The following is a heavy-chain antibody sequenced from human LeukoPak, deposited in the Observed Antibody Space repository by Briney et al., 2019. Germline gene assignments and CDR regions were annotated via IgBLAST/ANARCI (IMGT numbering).Heavy chain of an antibody. CDR2: VDPEDGET. V-gene: IGHV1-69-2*01. CDR1: GYTFTDYY. CDR3: ATVRSNYNWFDP. D-gene: IGHD4-11*01. Sequence: ATVKISCKVSGYTFTDYYMHWVQQAPGKGLEWMGLVDPEDGETIYAEKFQGRVTITADTSTDTAYMELSSLRSGGTAVYYCATVRSNYNWFDPWGQGTLVTVSS. J-gene: IGHJ5*02.